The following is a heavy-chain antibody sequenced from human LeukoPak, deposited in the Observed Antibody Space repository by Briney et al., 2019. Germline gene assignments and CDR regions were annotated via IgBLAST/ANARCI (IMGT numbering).Heavy chain of an antibody. CDR2: IIPIFGTA. V-gene: IGHV1-69*05. CDR1: GGTFSSYA. Sequence: SVKVSCKASGGTFSSYAISWVRQAPGQGLEWMGGIIPIFGTANYAQKFQGRVTITTDESTSTAYMELSSLRSEDTAVYDCATAHDPYCSSTSCHGAFDIWGQGTMVTVSS. CDR3: ATAHDPYCSSTSCHGAFDI. D-gene: IGHD2-2*01. J-gene: IGHJ3*02.